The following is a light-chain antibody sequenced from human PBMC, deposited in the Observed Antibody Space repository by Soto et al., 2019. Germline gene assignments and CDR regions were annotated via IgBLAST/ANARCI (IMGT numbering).Light chain of an antibody. J-gene: IGLJ1*01. Sequence: QAVVTQPPSVSGAPGQRVTISCTGSSSNIGAGYDVHWYQQLPGTAPKLLIYRNDNRPSGVPDRFSGSKSGTSASLAITGLEAEDEAHYYCQSFDSSLGDDVFGTGTKLTVL. V-gene: IGLV1-40*01. CDR2: RND. CDR1: SSNIGAGYD. CDR3: QSFDSSLGDDV.